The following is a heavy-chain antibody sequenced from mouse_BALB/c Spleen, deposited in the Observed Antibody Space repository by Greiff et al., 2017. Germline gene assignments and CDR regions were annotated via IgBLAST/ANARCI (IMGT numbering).Heavy chain of an antibody. CDR1: GFTFSSYA. J-gene: IGHJ2*01. V-gene: IGHV5-6-5*01. CDR2: ISSGGST. D-gene: IGHD1-1*01. Sequence: EVKVVESGGGLVKPGGSLKLSCAASGFTFSSYAMSWVRQTPEKRLEWVASISSGGSTYYPDSVKGRFTISRDNARNILYLQMSSLRSEDTAMYYCARAPHRLRYFDYWGQGTTLTVSS. CDR3: ARAPHRLRYFDY.